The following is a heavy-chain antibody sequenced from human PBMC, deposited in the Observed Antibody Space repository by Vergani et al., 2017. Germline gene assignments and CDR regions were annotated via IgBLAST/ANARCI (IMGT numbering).Heavy chain of an antibody. V-gene: IGHV3-23*01. CDR3: VKEKIDLGSYFFDS. J-gene: IGHJ4*01. D-gene: IGHD2/OR15-2a*01. CDR1: GFTFSNSA. Sequence: EVHLLESGGGLVQSGGSLRLSCAASGFTFSNSAVSWVRQAPGWGLAWVSSISGPGLSTYYADSVKGRFSISRDNSKNTLFLQMHSLRAEDTAIYYCVKEKIDLGSYFFDSWGHGILVTVSS. CDR2: ISGPGLST.